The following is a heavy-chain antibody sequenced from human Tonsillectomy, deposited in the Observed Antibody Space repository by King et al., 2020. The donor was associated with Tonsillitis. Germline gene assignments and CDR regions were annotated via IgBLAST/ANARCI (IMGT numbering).Heavy chain of an antibody. CDR3: ARDLGFSGGSCYSEDFDY. D-gene: IGHD2-15*01. CDR1: GYTFTDFY. V-gene: IGHV1-2*02. CDR2: INPNNGDT. J-gene: IGHJ4*02. Sequence: QLVQSGAEVKKPGASVRVSCKASGYTFTDFYMHWVRQAPGQGLEWMGWINPNNGDTNYAQKFQGRVTMTRDTSISTAYMELSRLRSDDTAVYYCARDLGFSGGSCYSEDFDYWGQGTLVIVSS.